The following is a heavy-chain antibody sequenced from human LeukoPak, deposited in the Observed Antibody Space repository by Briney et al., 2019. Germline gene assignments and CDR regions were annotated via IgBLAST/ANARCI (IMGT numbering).Heavy chain of an antibody. CDR3: ARDRSRWDLLPFDY. CDR2: IYYDGST. V-gene: IGHV4-39*07. D-gene: IGHD1-26*01. J-gene: IGHJ4*02. CDR1: GGSISSRSYY. Sequence: SETPSLTCTVSGGSISSRSYYWGWIRQPPGKGLEWIGNIYYDGSTYYNPSLKSRATISVDTSKNQFSLKLSSVTAADTAVYYCARDRSRWDLLPFDYWGQGALVTVSS.